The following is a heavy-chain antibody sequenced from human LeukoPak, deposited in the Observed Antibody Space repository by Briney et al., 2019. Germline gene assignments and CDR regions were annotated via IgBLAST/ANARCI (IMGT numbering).Heavy chain of an antibody. CDR2: IIPLFGTA. CDR3: ARGWDYDSGGRPTAYVY. CDR1: GGTFSNYA. Sequence: ASVKVSCKASGGTFSNYAINWVRQAPGPGLEWMGGIIPLFGTANYAQKFQGRVSITADESTSTVYMELNSLKSEDTAVYYCARGWDYDSGGRPTAYVYWGQGTLVTVSS. V-gene: IGHV1-69*13. J-gene: IGHJ4*02. D-gene: IGHD3-22*01.